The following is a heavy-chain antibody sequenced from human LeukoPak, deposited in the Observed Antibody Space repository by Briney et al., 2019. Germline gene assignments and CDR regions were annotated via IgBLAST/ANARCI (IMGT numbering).Heavy chain of an antibody. J-gene: IGHJ4*02. V-gene: IGHV1-69*13. CDR3: ATGSHTYYYDSSGYSNFDY. CDR2: IIPIFGTA. D-gene: IGHD3-22*01. CDR1: GGTFSSYA. Sequence: ASVKVSCKASGGTFSSYAISWVRQAPGQGLEWMGGIIPIFGTANYAQKFQGRVTITADESTSTAYMELSSLRSEDTAVYYRATGSHTYYYDSSGYSNFDYWGQGTLVTVSS.